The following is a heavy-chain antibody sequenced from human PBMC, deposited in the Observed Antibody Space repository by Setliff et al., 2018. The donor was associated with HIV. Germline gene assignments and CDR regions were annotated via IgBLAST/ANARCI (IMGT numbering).Heavy chain of an antibody. V-gene: IGHV4-59*01. CDR2: IGYSGST. Sequence: SETLSLTCTVSGGSINYYYWNWIRQSPGKGLEWIGFIGYSGSTSYNPSLNSRVTISVDTSKTQFSLKLSSVSTADTAVYYCARWGENSGRPDWRAFDIWGQGTMVTVSS. D-gene: IGHD1-26*01. J-gene: IGHJ3*02. CDR1: GGSINYYY. CDR3: ARWGENSGRPDWRAFDI.